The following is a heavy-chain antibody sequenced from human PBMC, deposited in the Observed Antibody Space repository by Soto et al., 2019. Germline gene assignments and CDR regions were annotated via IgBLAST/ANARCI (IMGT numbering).Heavy chain of an antibody. D-gene: IGHD3-22*01. CDR3: ARLGQAYDNSGYYSSSFDY. Sequence: ASVKVSCKASGGTFSSFAISWVRQAPGQGLEWLGGIIPIFGTANYAQKFQGRVTITADESTSTAYMELSSLRSEDTAVYYCARLGQAYDNSGYYSSSFDYWGQGTLVTVSS. CDR2: IIPIFGTA. J-gene: IGHJ4*02. CDR1: GGTFSSFA. V-gene: IGHV1-69*13.